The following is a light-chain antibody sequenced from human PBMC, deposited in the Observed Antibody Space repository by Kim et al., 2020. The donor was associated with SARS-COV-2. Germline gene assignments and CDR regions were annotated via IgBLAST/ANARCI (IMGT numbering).Light chain of an antibody. Sequence: LSPGVRATLSCRASRNIQYYLTWYQQRPGQAPRLLIYDSSRRPSGIPARFSGSGSGTDFTLTIDSLGPEDFAVYFCQHRGDWPSLTFGGGTKLEI. V-gene: IGKV3-11*01. CDR3: QHRGDWPSLT. CDR2: DSS. J-gene: IGKJ4*01. CDR1: RNIQYY.